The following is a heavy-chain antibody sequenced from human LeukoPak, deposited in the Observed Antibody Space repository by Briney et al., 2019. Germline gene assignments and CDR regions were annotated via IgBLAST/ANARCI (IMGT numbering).Heavy chain of an antibody. CDR1: GGTFSSSA. CDR2: IIPIFGTA. J-gene: IGHJ4*02. CDR3: ARPRAGYDILTGYYPFDY. D-gene: IGHD3-9*01. V-gene: IGHV1-69*13. Sequence: GASVKVSCKASGGTFSSSAISWVRQAPGQGLEWMGGIIPIFGTANYAQKFQGRVTITADESTSTAYMELSSLRSEDTAVYYCARPRAGYDILTGYYPFDYWGQGTLVTVSS.